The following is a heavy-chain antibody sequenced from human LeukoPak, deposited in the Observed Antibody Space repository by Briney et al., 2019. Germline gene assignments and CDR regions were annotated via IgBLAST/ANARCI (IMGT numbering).Heavy chain of an antibody. J-gene: IGHJ4*02. V-gene: IGHV3-23*01. CDR2: SGSSGTSA. CDR1: GCTFSSYN. D-gene: IGHD5-18*01. Sequence: PWGSLTLSCAVSGCTFSSYNINWVRQPPGKGLEWVSASGSSGTSAYYADSLKGRFTISRDNSKNTLYLQVNSLRAEDTAVYYCAKDDSAYSYASFDYWGQGTLVTVSS. CDR3: AKDDSAYSYASFDY.